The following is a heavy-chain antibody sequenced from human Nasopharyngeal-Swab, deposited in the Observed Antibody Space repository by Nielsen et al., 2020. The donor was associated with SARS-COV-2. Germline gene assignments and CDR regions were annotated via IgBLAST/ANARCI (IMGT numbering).Heavy chain of an antibody. V-gene: IGHV4-39*01. D-gene: IGHD2-2*01. CDR2: VYNNGDT. J-gene: IGHJ4*02. CDR3: TSSKT. Sequence: SETLSLTCTVSGFSMSSSRSFYWGWIRQPPWKRLEWIGSVYNNGDTFYNPSLQSRVTISVDTSENQFSLRLTSVTAADTALYYCTSSKTWGQGVLVTVSS. CDR1: GFSMSSSRSFY.